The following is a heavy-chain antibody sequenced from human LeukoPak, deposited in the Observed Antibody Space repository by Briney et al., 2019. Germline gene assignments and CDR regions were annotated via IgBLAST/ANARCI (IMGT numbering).Heavy chain of an antibody. CDR2: INPNSGGT. V-gene: IGHV1-2*02. CDR3: ARAGGYDILTGYYNIDY. Sequence: ASVKVSCKASGYTFTGYYMHWVRQAPGQGLEWMGWINPNSGGTNYAQKFQGRVTMTRDTSISTAYMELSRPRSDDTAVYYCARAGGYDILTGYYNIDYWGQGTLVTVSS. J-gene: IGHJ4*02. D-gene: IGHD3-9*01. CDR1: GYTFTGYY.